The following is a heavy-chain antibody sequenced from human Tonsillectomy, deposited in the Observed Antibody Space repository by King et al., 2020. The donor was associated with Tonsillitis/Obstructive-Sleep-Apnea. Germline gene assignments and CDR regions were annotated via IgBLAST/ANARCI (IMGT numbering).Heavy chain of an antibody. Sequence: VQLVESGPGLVKPSETLSLTCAVSGGSISSSNWWTWVRQSPDKGLEWIGEMFHTVSNSYNPYLKGRVSISLDKSKNQFSLNLNSVTAADTAVYYCARVVGGCSATSCYFFWGQGTLVTVSS. CDR1: GGSISSSNW. D-gene: IGHD2-2*01. J-gene: IGHJ4*02. CDR3: ARVVGGCSATSCYFF. V-gene: IGHV4-4*02. CDR2: MFHTVSN.